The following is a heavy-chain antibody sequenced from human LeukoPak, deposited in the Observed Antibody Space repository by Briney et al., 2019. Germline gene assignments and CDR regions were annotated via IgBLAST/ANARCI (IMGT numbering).Heavy chain of an antibody. D-gene: IGHD4-17*01. J-gene: IGHJ4*02. CDR3: ARLTPSRYDYGDKTFDY. Sequence: ASVKVSCNASGYTFTSYDINWVRQATGQGLEWMGWMNPNSGNTGYAQKFQGRVTMTRNTSISTAYMELSSLRSEDTAVYYCARLTPSRYDYGDKTFDYWGQGTLVTVSS. V-gene: IGHV1-8*01. CDR2: MNPNSGNT. CDR1: GYTFTSYD.